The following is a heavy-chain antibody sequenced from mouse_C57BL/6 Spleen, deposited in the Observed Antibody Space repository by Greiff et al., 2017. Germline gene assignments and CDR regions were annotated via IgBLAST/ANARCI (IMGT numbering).Heavy chain of an antibody. CDR1: GFTFSDYY. Sequence: EVQLVESEGGLVQPGSSMKLSCTASGFTFSDYYMAWVRQVPEKGLEWVANINYDGSSTYYLDSLKSRFIISRDNAKNILYLQMSSLKSEDTATYYCARLSSRAWFAYWGQGTLVTVSA. V-gene: IGHV5-16*01. CDR3: ARLSSRAWFAY. CDR2: INYDGSST. J-gene: IGHJ3*01.